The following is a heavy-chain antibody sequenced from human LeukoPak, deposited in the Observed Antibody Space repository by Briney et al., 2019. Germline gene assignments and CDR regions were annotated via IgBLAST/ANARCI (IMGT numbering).Heavy chain of an antibody. V-gene: IGHV3-48*01. CDR1: GFTFSYYS. D-gene: IGHD1-1*01. CDR3: ARDFNDWNDGWGYYFDY. CDR2: ISSSSSTI. Sequence: GGSLRLSCAASGFTFSYYSMNWVRQAPGKGLEWVSYISSSSSTIYYADSVKGRFTISRDNAKNSLYLQMNSLRAEDTAVYYCARDFNDWNDGWGYYFDYWGQGTLVTVSS. J-gene: IGHJ4*02.